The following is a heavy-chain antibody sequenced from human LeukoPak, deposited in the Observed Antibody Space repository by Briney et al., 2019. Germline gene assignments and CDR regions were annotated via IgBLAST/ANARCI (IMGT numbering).Heavy chain of an antibody. V-gene: IGHV1-2*02. CDR3: ARDYLQLERHRSWFDP. CDR1: GYTFAGYH. CDR2: INPNSGGT. D-gene: IGHD1-1*01. J-gene: IGHJ5*02. Sequence: VASVKVSCKASGYTFAGYHMHWVRQAPGQGLEWMGWINPNSGGTNYAQKFQGRVTMTRDTSISTAYMELSRLRSDDTAVYYCARDYLQLERHRSWFDPWGQGTLVTVSS.